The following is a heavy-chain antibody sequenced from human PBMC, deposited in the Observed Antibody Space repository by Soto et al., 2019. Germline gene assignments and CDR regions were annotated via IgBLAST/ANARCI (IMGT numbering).Heavy chain of an antibody. CDR1: GGSVNTGYW. CDR3: ARDTTVVTVIWFDP. CDR2: VHHSGTT. Sequence: SETLALTCAVSGGSVNTGYWWSCVRHPPGKGLDWIGEVHHSGTTNYIQSLTSRLTMSVDKSGNQVSLELTSVAAADTAVYYCARDTTVVTVIWFDPWGQGTLVTVSS. J-gene: IGHJ5*02. V-gene: IGHV4-4*02. D-gene: IGHD4-17*01.